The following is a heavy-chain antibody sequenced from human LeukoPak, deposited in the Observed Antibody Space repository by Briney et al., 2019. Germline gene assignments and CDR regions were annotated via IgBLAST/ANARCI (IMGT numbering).Heavy chain of an antibody. CDR2: INRDGSTT. CDR1: GFTLSNYW. V-gene: IGHV3-74*03. J-gene: IGHJ4*02. CDR3: ARDKRSGESSEIDY. D-gene: IGHD3-10*01. Sequence: GGSLRLSCAASGFTLSNYWVHWVRQAPGKGLVWVSRINRDGSTTKYADSVKGRFTVSRDNAKNTLNLQMNSLRAEDTAVYYCARDKRSGESSEIDYWGQGTLVTVSS.